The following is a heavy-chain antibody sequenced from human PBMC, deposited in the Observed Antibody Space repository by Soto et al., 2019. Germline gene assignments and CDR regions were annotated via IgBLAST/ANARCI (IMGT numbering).Heavy chain of an antibody. CDR3: ARADHGDTKIYSFDH. Sequence: ASVKVSCKTSGYTFTEYGISWFRQAPGQGLEWMGWISPYNGKTNYIQEFQDRVTITTDTSSTTVYMDLRTLKSDDTAIYFCARADHGDTKIYSFDHWGQGTPVTVSS. V-gene: IGHV1-18*01. J-gene: IGHJ4*02. CDR2: ISPYNGKT. CDR1: GYTFTEYG. D-gene: IGHD4-17*01.